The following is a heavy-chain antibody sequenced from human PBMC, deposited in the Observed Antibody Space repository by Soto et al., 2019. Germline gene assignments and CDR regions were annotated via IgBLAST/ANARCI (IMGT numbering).Heavy chain of an antibody. V-gene: IGHV4-4*02. D-gene: IGHD3-10*01. CDR2: IYHSGST. CDR3: ARVVTMVRGVHGMDV. CDR1: GGSISSSNW. Sequence: SETLSLTCAVSGGSISSSNWWSWVRQPPGKGLEWIGEIYHSGSTNYNPSLKSRVTISVDKSKNQFSLKLSSVTAADTAVYYCARVVTMVRGVHGMDVWGQGTTVTVYS. J-gene: IGHJ6*02.